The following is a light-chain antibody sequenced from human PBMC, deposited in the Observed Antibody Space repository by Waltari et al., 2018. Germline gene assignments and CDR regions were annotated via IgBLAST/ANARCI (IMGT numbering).Light chain of an antibody. CDR3: QQYNTYPWT. CDR2: DAS. Sequence: DIQMTQSPSTVSASVGDRFTITCRASQSISSWLAWYQQKPGKAPKLLIYDASSLESGVPSRFSGSGSGTEFTLTIISLQPDDFAAYYCQQYNTYPWTFGQGTKVEIK. CDR1: QSISSW. J-gene: IGKJ1*01. V-gene: IGKV1-5*01.